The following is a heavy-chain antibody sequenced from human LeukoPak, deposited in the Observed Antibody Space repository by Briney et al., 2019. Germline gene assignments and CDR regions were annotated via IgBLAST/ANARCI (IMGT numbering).Heavy chain of an antibody. D-gene: IGHD6-13*01. V-gene: IGHV3-23*01. Sequence: GGSLRLSCAASGFTFSCYAMNWVRQAPGKGLEWVSTMSGDATSTYYADSVKGRFTISRDNSRNTLYLQMNSLRAEDTAVYYCAKRTSGSSWYSSDYWGQGTLVTVSS. CDR2: MSGDATST. J-gene: IGHJ4*02. CDR1: GFTFSCYA. CDR3: AKRTSGSSWYSSDY.